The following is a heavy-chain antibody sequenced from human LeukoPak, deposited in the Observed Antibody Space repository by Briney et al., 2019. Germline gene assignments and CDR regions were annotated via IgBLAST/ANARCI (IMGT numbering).Heavy chain of an antibody. V-gene: IGHV1-8*03. J-gene: IGHJ6*03. CDR1: GYTFTSYD. Sequence: ASVKVSCKASGYTFTSYDINWVRQATGQGLEWMGWMNPNSGNTGYAQKFQGRVTITRNTSISTAYMELSSQRSEDTAVYYCARAPSTHYDFWSGYYYYMDVWGKGTTVTVSS. D-gene: IGHD3-3*01. CDR3: ARAPSTHYDFWSGYYYYMDV. CDR2: MNPNSGNT.